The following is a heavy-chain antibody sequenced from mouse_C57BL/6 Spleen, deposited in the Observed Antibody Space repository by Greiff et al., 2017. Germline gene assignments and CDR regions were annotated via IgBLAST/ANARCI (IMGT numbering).Heavy chain of an antibody. Sequence: EVKLVESGAGLVQPGASLKLSCDSHEYDFPSHDMSWVRKTPEKRLELVAAINCDGGSTYYPDNMERRFIISRDNTKKTGYLQLSSLRSEDTALYYCARQDHQVSCFAYWCQGTPVTVSA. CDR3: ARQDHQVSCFAY. J-gene: IGHJ3*01. CDR1: EYDFPSHD. CDR2: INCDGGST. V-gene: IGHV5-2*01.